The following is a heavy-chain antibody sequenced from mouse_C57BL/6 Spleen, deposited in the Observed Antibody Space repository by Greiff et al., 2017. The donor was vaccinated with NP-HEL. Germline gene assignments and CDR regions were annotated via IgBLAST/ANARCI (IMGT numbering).Heavy chain of an antibody. CDR2: IDPSDSYT. J-gene: IGHJ3*01. Sequence: QVQLQQPGAELVMPGASVKLSCKASGYTFTSYWMHWVKQRPGQGLEWIGEIDPSDSYTNYNQKFKGKSTLTVDKSSSTSYMQLSSLTSEGSAVYYCVSTGTGFAYWGQGTLVTVSA. CDR1: GYTFTSYW. CDR3: VSTGTGFAY. D-gene: IGHD4-1*02. V-gene: IGHV1-69*01.